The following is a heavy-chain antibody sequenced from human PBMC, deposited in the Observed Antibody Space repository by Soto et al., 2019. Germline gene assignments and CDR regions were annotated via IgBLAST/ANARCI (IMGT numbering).Heavy chain of an antibody. Sequence: GGSLRLSCAASGFIFSKYGMHWVRQAPGKGLEWVAVISYDGSNKYYAESVKGRFIISRDKSENTLYLQMNSLRAEDTALYYCAKDLGSGKPYYYYAMDVWGQGTTVTVSS. V-gene: IGHV3-30*18. J-gene: IGHJ6*02. CDR3: AKDLGSGKPYYYYAMDV. CDR2: ISYDGSNK. CDR1: GFIFSKYG. D-gene: IGHD3-10*01.